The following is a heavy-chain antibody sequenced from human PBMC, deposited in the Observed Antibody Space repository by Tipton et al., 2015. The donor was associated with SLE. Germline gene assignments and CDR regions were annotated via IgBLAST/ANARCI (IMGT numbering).Heavy chain of an antibody. D-gene: IGHD5-24*01. J-gene: IGHJ4*02. CDR2: IYYSGST. V-gene: IGHV4-59*01. CDR1: GGSISSYY. CDR3: ASGGGGYMYPVDY. Sequence: TLSLTCTVSGGSISSYYWSWIRQPPGKGLEWIGYIYYSGSTNYNPSLKSRVTISVDTSKNQFSLKLSSVTAADTAVYYCASGGGGYMYPVDYWGQGTLVTVSS.